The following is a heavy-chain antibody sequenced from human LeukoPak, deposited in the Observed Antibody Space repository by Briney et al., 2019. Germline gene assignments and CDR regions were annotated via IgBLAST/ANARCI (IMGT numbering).Heavy chain of an antibody. J-gene: IGHJ4*02. V-gene: IGHV4-59*08. Sequence: SETLSLTCTVSGGSISSYYWNWIRQPPGKGLEWIGYIYYCGSTNYNPSFKSRVTISVDTSKNQFSLKLSSVTAADTAVYYCARLRGSSDWSIDYWGQGTLVTVSS. CDR3: ARLRGSSDWSIDY. CDR2: IYYCGST. CDR1: GGSISSYY. D-gene: IGHD6-19*01.